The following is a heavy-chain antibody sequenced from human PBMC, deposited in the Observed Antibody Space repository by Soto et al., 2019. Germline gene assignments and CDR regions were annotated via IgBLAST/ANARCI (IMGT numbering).Heavy chain of an antibody. D-gene: IGHD2-2*01. CDR2: IIPIFGTA. CDR1: GGTFSSYA. J-gene: IGHJ6*02. V-gene: IGHV1-69*13. Sequence: SVKVSCKASGGTFSSYAISWVRQAPGQGLEWMGGIIPIFGTANYAQKFQGRVTITADESTSTAYMELSSLRSEDTAVYYCARDLGYCSSTSCASVYYYYGMDVWGQGTTVTVSS. CDR3: ARDLGYCSSTSCASVYYYYGMDV.